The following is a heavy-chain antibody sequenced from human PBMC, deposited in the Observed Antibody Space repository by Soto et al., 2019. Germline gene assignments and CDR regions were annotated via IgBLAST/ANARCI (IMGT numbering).Heavy chain of an antibody. CDR3: ARAAYSSGWYRGQQNWFDP. Sequence: QVQLVQSGAEVKKPGASVKVSCKASGYTFTSYGISWVRQAPGQGLEWMGWISAYNGNTNYAQKLQGRVTMTTDTSTSTAYMELRSLRSDDTAVYYCARAAYSSGWYRGQQNWFDPWGQGTLVTVSS. CDR1: GYTFTSYG. V-gene: IGHV1-18*01. J-gene: IGHJ5*02. CDR2: ISAYNGNT. D-gene: IGHD6-19*01.